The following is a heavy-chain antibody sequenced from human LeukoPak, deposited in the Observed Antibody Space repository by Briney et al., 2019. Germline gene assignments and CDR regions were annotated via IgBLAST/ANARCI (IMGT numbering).Heavy chain of an antibody. CDR1: GFTFSNYG. V-gene: IGHV3-23*01. Sequence: GGSLRLSCAASGFTFSNYGMYWVRQAPGKGLEWVSGLSGSGDITYYTDSVKGRFTISRDNSKNTLYLEMNNLRAEDTALYYCAKRGNAISFFDPWGQGTLVTVSS. CDR3: AKRGNAISFFDP. J-gene: IGHJ5*02. CDR2: LSGSGDIT. D-gene: IGHD2/OR15-2a*01.